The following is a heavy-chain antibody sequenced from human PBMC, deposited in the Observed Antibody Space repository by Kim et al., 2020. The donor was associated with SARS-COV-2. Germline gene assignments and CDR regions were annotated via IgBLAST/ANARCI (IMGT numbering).Heavy chain of an antibody. D-gene: IGHD3-10*01. Sequence: VKGRFTITRDNAKNSLYLQMNSLRAEDTAVYYCASSYYYGSGSYFAFDYWGQGTLVTVSS. J-gene: IGHJ4*02. V-gene: IGHV3-11*04. CDR3: ASSYYYGSGSYFAFDY.